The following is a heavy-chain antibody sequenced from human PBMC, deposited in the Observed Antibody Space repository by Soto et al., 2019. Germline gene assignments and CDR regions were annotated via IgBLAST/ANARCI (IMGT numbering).Heavy chain of an antibody. V-gene: IGHV2-5*02. D-gene: IGHD1-26*01. Sequence: QITLKESGPTLVKPTQPLTLTCTFSGFSLTTDRVGVGWIRQPPGEALEWLAVIYWDDSKTYRPSLESRLTITKDTSKNQVALTITNMDSVDTATYYCAHAYGGRSLYWGQGTLVTVSS. J-gene: IGHJ4*02. CDR3: AHAYGGRSLY. CDR1: GFSLTTDRVG. CDR2: IYWDDSK.